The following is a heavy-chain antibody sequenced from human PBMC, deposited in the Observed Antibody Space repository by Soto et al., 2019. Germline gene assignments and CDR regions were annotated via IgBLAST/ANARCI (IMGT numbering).Heavy chain of an antibody. CDR2: IYYSGST. V-gene: IGHV4-59*08. CDR3: ARSSYASILPH. CDR1: GGSISSYY. J-gene: IGHJ4*02. Sequence: SETLSLTCTVSGGSISSYYWSWIRQPPGKGLEWIGYIYYSGSTNYNPSLKSRVTISVDTSKNQFSLKLSSVTAADTAVYYCARSSYASILPHWGQGTLVTVSS. D-gene: IGHD2-21*01.